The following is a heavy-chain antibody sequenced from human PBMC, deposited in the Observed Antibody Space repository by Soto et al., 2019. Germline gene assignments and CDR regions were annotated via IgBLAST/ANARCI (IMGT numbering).Heavy chain of an antibody. CDR3: TRVGGYSYGGVDY. V-gene: IGHV1-46*01. Sequence: QVQLVQSGAEVKKPGASVKVSCKASGYTFTSYYMHWVRQAPGQGLEWMGIINPSGGSTTYAQKLQGRVNLTRDASASTHYMALRSLRSEDTAVDYCTRVGGYSYGGVDYWGQGTLVTVSS. D-gene: IGHD5-18*01. J-gene: IGHJ4*02. CDR2: INPSGGST. CDR1: GYTFTSYY.